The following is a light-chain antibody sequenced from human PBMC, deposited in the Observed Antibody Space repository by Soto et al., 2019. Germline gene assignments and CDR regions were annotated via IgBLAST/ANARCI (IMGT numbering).Light chain of an antibody. CDR3: QDHGTT. J-gene: IGKJ1*01. Sequence: VLTQSPGNLSLSPGERVTLSCKVSQSVTNSELAWYQQKPGQAPRLLIYAASSRATGIPDRFSGGGSGTDFTLTISRLENQDYAVYYCQDHGTTFGQGTKGDIK. CDR1: QSVTNSE. V-gene: IGKV3-20*01. CDR2: AAS.